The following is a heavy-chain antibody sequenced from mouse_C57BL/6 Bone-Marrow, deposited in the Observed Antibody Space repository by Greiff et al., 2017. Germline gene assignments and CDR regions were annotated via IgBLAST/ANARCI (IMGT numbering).Heavy chain of an antibody. CDR3: ARSGKTGTFWYFDV. J-gene: IGHJ1*03. Sequence: VQLQQPGTELVKPGASVKLSCKASGYTFTSYWTHWVKQRPGQGLEWIGNINPSNGGTNYNEKFKSKATLTVDKSSSTAYMQLSSLTSEDSAVYYCARSGKTGTFWYFDVWGTGTTVTVSS. V-gene: IGHV1-53*01. D-gene: IGHD4-1*01. CDR2: INPSNGGT. CDR1: GYTFTSYW.